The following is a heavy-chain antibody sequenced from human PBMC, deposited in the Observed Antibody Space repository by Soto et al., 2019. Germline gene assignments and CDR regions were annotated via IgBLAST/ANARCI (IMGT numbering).Heavy chain of an antibody. J-gene: IGHJ5*02. CDR3: ARGWFGELKPLNWFDP. D-gene: IGHD3-10*01. V-gene: IGHV1-69*01. Sequence: QVQLVQSGAEVKKPGSSVKVSCTASGGTFSSYAISWVRQAPGQGLEWMGGIIPIFGTANYAQKFQGRVTITADESTSTAYMELSSLRSEDTAVYYCARGWFGELKPLNWFDPWGQGTLVTVSS. CDR1: GGTFSSYA. CDR2: IIPIFGTA.